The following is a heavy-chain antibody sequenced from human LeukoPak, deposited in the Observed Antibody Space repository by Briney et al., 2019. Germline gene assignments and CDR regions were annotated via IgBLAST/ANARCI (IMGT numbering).Heavy chain of an antibody. V-gene: IGHV3-7*01. CDR2: INQDGGEK. J-gene: IGHJ6*02. CDR3: ASNWDYVRGYGMDV. D-gene: IGHD1-7*01. CDR1: GFTFSSHW. Sequence: GGSLRLSCAASGFTFSSHWVSWVRQAPGKRLQRVAHINQDGGEKHYVDSVRGRFTISRDNNNISMYLEMNSMRVEDSAVYYCASNWDYVRGYGMDVWSQGTTVAASS.